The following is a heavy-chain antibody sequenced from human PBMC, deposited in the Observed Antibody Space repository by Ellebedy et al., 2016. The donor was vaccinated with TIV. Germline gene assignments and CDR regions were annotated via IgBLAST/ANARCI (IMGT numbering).Heavy chain of an antibody. J-gene: IGHJ4*02. V-gene: IGHV3-23*01. Sequence: GESLKISXAASGFTFRSYAMSWVRQAPGKGLEWVSSIHGSGGSTYYADSVKGRFTISRDNAKNSLYLQMNSLRAEDTAVYYCVRVRADSSGYYYEDYWGQGTLVTVSS. CDR1: GFTFRSYA. CDR2: IHGSGGST. CDR3: VRVRADSSGYYYEDY. D-gene: IGHD3-22*01.